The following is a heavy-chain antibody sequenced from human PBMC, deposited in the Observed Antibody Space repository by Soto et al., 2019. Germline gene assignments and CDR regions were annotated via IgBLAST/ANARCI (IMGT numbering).Heavy chain of an antibody. CDR2: ISSSSSYI. J-gene: IGHJ4*02. D-gene: IGHD3-16*02. CDR3: ARDAMVSEASLAYFDY. CDR1: GFTFSSYS. Sequence: EVQLVESGGGLVKPGGSLRLSCAASGFTFSSYSMNWVRQAPGKGLEWVSSISSSSSYIYYADSVKGRFTISRDNAKNSLYLQMNSLRAEDTAEYYCARDAMVSEASLAYFDYWGQGTLVTVSS. V-gene: IGHV3-21*01.